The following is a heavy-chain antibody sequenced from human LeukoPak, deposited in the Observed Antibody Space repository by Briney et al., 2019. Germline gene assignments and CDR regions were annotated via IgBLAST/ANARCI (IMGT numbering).Heavy chain of an antibody. CDR2: IKSNTDGGTA. V-gene: IGHV3-15*01. D-gene: IGHD3-16*01. CDR1: GFTFSIAW. J-gene: IGHJ4*02. Sequence: GGSLRLSCAASGFTFSIAWMGWVRQAPGKGLEWVGRIKSNTDGGTAEYAAPVRGRFTISRDDSKNTLYLQMNSLRTDDSAIYYCAYTYVDYWGQGTLVAVSS. CDR3: AYTYVDY.